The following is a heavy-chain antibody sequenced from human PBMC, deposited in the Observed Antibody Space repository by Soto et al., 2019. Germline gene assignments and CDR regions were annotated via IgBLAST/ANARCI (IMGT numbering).Heavy chain of an antibody. J-gene: IGHJ5*02. V-gene: IGHV4-59*08. Sequence: QVQLQESGPGLVKPSETLSLTCPVSGGSISRYYWSWIRQPPGKGLEWIGYIYYSGRTNYNPSLKSRVTISVDTSKNQFALKLSSVTAADTAVYYCARLSMVRGVITSNWFDPWGQGTLVTGSS. D-gene: IGHD3-10*01. CDR3: ARLSMVRGVITSNWFDP. CDR2: IYYSGRT. CDR1: GGSISRYY.